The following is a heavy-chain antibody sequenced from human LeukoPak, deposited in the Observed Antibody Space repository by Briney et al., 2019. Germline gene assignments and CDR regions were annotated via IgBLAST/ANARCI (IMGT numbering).Heavy chain of an antibody. V-gene: IGHV3-74*01. J-gene: IGHJ5*02. D-gene: IGHD6-13*01. CDR1: GFTFSSYW. CDR3: ARDGQQLVPDPATYNWFDP. CDR2: INSDRSST. Sequence: GSLRLSCAASGFTFSSYWMHWVRQAPGKGLVWVSRINSDRSSTSYADSVKGRFTISRDNAKNTLYLQMNSLRAEDTAVYYCARDGQQLVPDPATYNWFDPWGQGTLVTVSS.